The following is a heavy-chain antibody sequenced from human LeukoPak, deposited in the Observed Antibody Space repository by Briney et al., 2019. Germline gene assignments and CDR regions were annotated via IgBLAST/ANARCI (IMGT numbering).Heavy chain of an antibody. CDR1: GYIFTDYY. CDR2: INPKNGDT. D-gene: IGHD2-15*01. J-gene: IGHJ4*02. V-gene: IGHV1-2*02. Sequence: ASVKVSCKASGYIFTDYYIHWMRQAPGQGLEWMGWINPKNGDTNYAQKFQGRVTMTRDTSISAVYMELNRLTSDDTALYYCARVGYCSGDRCYLHFDYWGQGTLVTVSS. CDR3: ARVGYCSGDRCYLHFDY.